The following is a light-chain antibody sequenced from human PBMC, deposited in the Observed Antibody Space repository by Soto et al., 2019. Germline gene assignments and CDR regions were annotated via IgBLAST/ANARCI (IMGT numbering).Light chain of an antibody. V-gene: IGKV3-20*01. Sequence: EIVLTQSPGTLSLSPGERATLSCRASQSVSSSYLAWYQQKPGQAPRLLIYGASSRATGIPDRFSGSGSGTDFTLTINRLEPEDFAVYYCQQYGSSGTVGQGTKVDIK. J-gene: IGKJ1*01. CDR2: GAS. CDR3: QQYGSSGT. CDR1: QSVSSSY.